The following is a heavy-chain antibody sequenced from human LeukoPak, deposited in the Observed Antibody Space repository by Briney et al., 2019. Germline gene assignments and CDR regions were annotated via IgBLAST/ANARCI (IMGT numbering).Heavy chain of an antibody. CDR3: ARMALDGGDSIGFDS. Sequence: ASVKVSCKASGYTFTDYFIHWVRQAPGQGLEWMGWINPNIGDASYAQKFQDRVTMTRDKSINTAYMELSRLTSDDTAVYYCARMALDGGDSIGFDSWGQGTLVTVSS. D-gene: IGHD2-21*02. CDR1: GYTFTDYF. V-gene: IGHV1-2*02. CDR2: INPNIGDA. J-gene: IGHJ5*01.